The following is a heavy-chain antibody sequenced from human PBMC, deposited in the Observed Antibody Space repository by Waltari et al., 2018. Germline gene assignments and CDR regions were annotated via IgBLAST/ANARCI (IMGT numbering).Heavy chain of an antibody. Sequence: QVQLVQSGAEVKKPGASVKVSCKASGYTFTSYDINWVRQATGQGLEWMGWMNPNSGNTGYAQKFQGRVTMTSNTSISTAYMELSSLRSEDTAVYYCARAVQSGYYYYYGMDVWGQGTTVTVSS. J-gene: IGHJ6*02. CDR1: GYTFTSYD. D-gene: IGHD3-10*01. CDR3: ARAVQSGYYYYYGMDV. CDR2: MNPNSGNT. V-gene: IGHV1-8*02.